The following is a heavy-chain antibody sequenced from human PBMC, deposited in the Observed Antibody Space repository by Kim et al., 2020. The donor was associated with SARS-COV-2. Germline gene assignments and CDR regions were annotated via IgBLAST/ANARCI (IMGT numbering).Heavy chain of an antibody. CDR3: ARDPSEFGELGGFDY. D-gene: IGHD3-10*01. J-gene: IGHJ4*02. CDR1: GYTFTSYY. CDR2: INPSGGST. Sequence: ASVKVSCKASGYTFTSYYMHWVRQAPGQGLEWMGIINPSGGSTSYAQKFQGRVTMTRDTSTSTVYMELSSLRSEDTAVYYCARDPSEFGELGGFDYWGQGTLVTVSS. V-gene: IGHV1-46*01.